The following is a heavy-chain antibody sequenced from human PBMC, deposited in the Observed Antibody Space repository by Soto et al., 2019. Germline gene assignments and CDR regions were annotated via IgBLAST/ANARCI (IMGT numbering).Heavy chain of an antibody. CDR1: GGSFSGYY. CDR2: INHSGGT. V-gene: IGHV4-34*01. J-gene: IGHJ5*02. Sequence: SETLSLRCAGYGGSFSGYYWSWIRQPPGKGLEWIGEINHSGGTNYNPSLKSRVTISVDTSKNQFSLKLSSVTAADTAVYYCARDLGYCSSTSCYGNWFDPWGQGTLVTVSS. CDR3: ARDLGYCSSTSCYGNWFDP. D-gene: IGHD2-2*01.